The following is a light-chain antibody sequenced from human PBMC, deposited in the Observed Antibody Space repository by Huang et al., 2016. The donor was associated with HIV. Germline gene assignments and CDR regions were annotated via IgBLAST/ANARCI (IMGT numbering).Light chain of an antibody. Sequence: DIQMTQSPSSLSASVGDRITITCRASQGVSDCLAWYQHKPGKAPRLLMHTTYRLESGGPSRFSGSGSGSDFTLTISNLQPEDFATDYCHQYYSIFHTFGQGTKLEIK. CDR3: HQYYSIFHT. V-gene: IGKV1-NL1*01. CDR2: TTY. J-gene: IGKJ2*01. CDR1: QGVSDC.